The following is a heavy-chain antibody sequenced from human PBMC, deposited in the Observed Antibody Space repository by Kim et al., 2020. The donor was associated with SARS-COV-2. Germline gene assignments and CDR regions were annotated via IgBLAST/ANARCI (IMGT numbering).Heavy chain of an antibody. CDR3: AGSAEDIVVVVAATPFDY. Sequence: SETLSLTCTVSGGSISSSSYYWGWIRQRPGKGLEWIGSIYYSGSTYYNPSLKSRVTISVDTSKNQFSLKLSSVTAADTAVYYCAGSAEDIVVVVAATPFDYWGQGTLVTVSS. CDR2: IYYSGST. D-gene: IGHD2-15*01. V-gene: IGHV4-39*01. J-gene: IGHJ4*02. CDR1: GGSISSSSYY.